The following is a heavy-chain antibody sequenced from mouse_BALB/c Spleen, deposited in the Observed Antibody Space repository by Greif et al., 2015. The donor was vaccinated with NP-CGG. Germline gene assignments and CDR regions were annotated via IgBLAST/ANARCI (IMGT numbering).Heavy chain of an antibody. D-gene: IGHD3-3*01. J-gene: IGHJ2*01. CDR3: AGTYFDY. CDR1: GFNIKDTY. CDR2: IDPANGNT. Sequence: DVKLQESGAELVKPGASVKLSCTASGFNIKDTYMHWVKQRPEQGLEWIGRIDPANGNTKYDPKFQGKATITADTSSNTAYLQLSSLTSEDTAVYYCAGTYFDYWGQGTTLTVSS. V-gene: IGHV14-3*02.